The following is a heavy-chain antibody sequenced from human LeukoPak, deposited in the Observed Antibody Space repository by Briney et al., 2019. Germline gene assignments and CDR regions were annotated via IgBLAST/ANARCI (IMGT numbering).Heavy chain of an antibody. V-gene: IGHV1-2*02. CDR2: IDPNTGGT. J-gene: IGHJ4*02. D-gene: IGHD6-13*01. CDR1: GYSFTAHY. Sequence: ASVKVSCKASGYSFTAHYIHWLRQAPGQGLEWMGCIDPNTGGTNYALKFQGRVTMTSATSTTTAYMGLSSLSSDDTAVYFCSRSSAAAGAVGYWGQGTLVTVSS. CDR3: SRSSAAAGAVGY.